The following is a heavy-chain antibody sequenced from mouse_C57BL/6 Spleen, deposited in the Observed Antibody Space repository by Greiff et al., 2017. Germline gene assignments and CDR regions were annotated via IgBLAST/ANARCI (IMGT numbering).Heavy chain of an antibody. J-gene: IGHJ2*01. Sequence: QVQLQQSGPELVRPGASVKISCKAPGYTFTSHWMQWVRQRPGQGLEWIGEIFPGSGSTYYNEKFKGKATLTVDRSSSTAYMQLSRLTSEDSAVYFGARSGDTTGVLGYWGQGTTLTVSS. D-gene: IGHD1-1*01. CDR1: GYTFTSHW. CDR2: IFPGSGST. V-gene: IGHV1-56*01. CDR3: ARSGDTTGVLGY.